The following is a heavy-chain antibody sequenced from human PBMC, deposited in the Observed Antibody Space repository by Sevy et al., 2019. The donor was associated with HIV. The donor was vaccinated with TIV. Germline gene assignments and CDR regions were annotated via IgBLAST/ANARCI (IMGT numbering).Heavy chain of an antibody. V-gene: IGHV3-30-3*01. CDR2: ISYDGSNK. D-gene: IGHD1-1*01. CDR3: ASGTTRTGTGSWALWVDSGAFDI. CDR1: GFTFSSYA. Sequence: GGSLRLSCAASGFTFSSYAMHWVRQAPGKGLEWVAVISYDGSNKYYADSVKGRFTISRDNSKNTLYLQMNSLRAEDTAVYYCASGTTRTGTGSWALWVDSGAFDIWGQGTMVTVSS. J-gene: IGHJ3*02.